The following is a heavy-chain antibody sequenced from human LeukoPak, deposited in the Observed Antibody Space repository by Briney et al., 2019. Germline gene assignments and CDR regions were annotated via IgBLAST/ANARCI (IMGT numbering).Heavy chain of an antibody. CDR2: FDPEDGET. J-gene: IGHJ4*02. Sequence: ASVKVSCKVSGYTLTELSMHWVRQAPGKGLEWMGGFDPEDGETIYAQKFQGRVTITRDTSASTAYMELSSLRSEDTAVYYCARLGATVTTHVDYWGQGTLVTVSS. CDR3: ARLGATVTTHVDY. CDR1: GYTLTELS. D-gene: IGHD4-17*01. V-gene: IGHV1-24*01.